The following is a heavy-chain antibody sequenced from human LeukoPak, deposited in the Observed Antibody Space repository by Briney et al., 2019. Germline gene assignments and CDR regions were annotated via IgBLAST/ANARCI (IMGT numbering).Heavy chain of an antibody. CDR3: VRGWFDF. CDR1: GFTFSSYT. J-gene: IGHJ5*01. V-gene: IGHV3-21*01. Sequence: GRSLRLSCATSGFTFSSYTMSWVRQAPGKGLEWVSSISSGSGYIKYAGSVKGRFTISRDNAENSVFLQMSSLRVDDTALYYCVRGWFDFWGQGTPVTVSS. CDR2: ISSGSGYI.